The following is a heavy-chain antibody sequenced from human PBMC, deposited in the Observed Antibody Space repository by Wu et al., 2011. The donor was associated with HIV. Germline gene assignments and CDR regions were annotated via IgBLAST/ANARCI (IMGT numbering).Heavy chain of an antibody. CDR1: GGTFNSYG. J-gene: IGHJ4*02. CDR3: AAIFGVVTRSYFDY. V-gene: IGHV1-69*14. CDR2: IIPIFGTA. Sequence: QVQLVQSGAAVKKPGSSVKVSCKASGGTFNSYGITWVRQAPGQGLEWMGGIIPIFGTANYAQKFQGRVTITADKSTSTAYMELSSLRSEDTAVYYCAAIFGVVTRSYFDYWGQGTLVTVSS. D-gene: IGHD3-3*01.